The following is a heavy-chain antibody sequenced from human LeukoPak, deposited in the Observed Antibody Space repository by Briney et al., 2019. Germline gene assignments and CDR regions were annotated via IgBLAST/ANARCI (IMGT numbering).Heavy chain of an antibody. V-gene: IGHV4-59*06. CDR1: GGSISSYY. CDR2: IYYSGST. CDR3: ARDEYYDSSGYYYGGYYYGMDV. Sequence: SSETLSLTCTASGGSISSYYWSWIRQHPGKGLEWIGYIYYSGSTYYNPSLKSRVTISVDTSKNQFSLKLSSVTAADTAVYYCARDEYYDSSGYYYGGYYYGMDVWGQGTTVTVSS. J-gene: IGHJ6*02. D-gene: IGHD3-22*01.